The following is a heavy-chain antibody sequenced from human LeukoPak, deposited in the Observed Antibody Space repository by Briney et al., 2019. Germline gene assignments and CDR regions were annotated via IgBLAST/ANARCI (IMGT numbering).Heavy chain of an antibody. Sequence: KPSETLSLTCAVYGGSFSGYYWSWIRQPPGKGLEWIGEINHSGSTNYNPSLKSRVTISVDTSKNQFSLKLSSVTAADTALYYCARMTPYGGNSQRYWYFDLWGRGTLVTVSS. V-gene: IGHV4-34*01. J-gene: IGHJ2*01. CDR1: GGSFSGYY. CDR3: ARMTPYGGNSQRYWYFDL. D-gene: IGHD4-23*01. CDR2: INHSGST.